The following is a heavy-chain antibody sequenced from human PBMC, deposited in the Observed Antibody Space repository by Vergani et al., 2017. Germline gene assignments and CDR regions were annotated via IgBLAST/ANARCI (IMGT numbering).Heavy chain of an antibody. CDR2: IYTSGST. Sequence: QVQLQESGPGLVKPSQTLSLTCTVSGGSISSGSYYWSWIRQPAGKGLEWIGRIYTSGSTNYNPSLKSRVTISVDTSKTQFSLKLSSVTAADTAVYYCARSRGYCSGGSCYTSIIDAFDIWGQGTMVTVSS. J-gene: IGHJ3*02. V-gene: IGHV4-61*02. CDR1: GGSISSGSYY. CDR3: ARSRGYCSGGSCYTSIIDAFDI. D-gene: IGHD2-15*01.